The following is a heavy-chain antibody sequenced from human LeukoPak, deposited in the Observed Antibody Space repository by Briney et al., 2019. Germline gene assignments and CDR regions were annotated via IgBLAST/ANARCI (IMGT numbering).Heavy chain of an antibody. CDR2: ISGSGGNT. CDR3: AKDPYDILGYFDY. V-gene: IGHV3-23*01. D-gene: IGHD3-9*01. J-gene: IGHJ4*02. Sequence: PGGSLRLSCAASGLTFSNYAMSWVRQAPGKGLEWVSGISGSGGNTYYADFVKGRFTISRDNSKNTLYLQMNSLRAEDTAVYYCAKDPYDILGYFDYWGQGTLVTVSS. CDR1: GLTFSNYA.